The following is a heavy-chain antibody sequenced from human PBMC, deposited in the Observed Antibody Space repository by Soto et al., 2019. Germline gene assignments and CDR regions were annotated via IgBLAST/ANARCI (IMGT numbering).Heavy chain of an antibody. J-gene: IGHJ6*02. Sequence: SETLSLTCTVSGGSISSGGYYWSWIRQHPGKGLEWIGSIYYSGSTYYNPSLKSRVTISVDTSKHQFSLKLSSVTAADTAVYYCAREVVIFGVDLGFDYGMDVWGQGTTVTVSS. D-gene: IGHD3-3*01. CDR1: GGSISSGGYY. CDR2: IYYSGST. CDR3: AREVVIFGVDLGFDYGMDV. V-gene: IGHV4-31*03.